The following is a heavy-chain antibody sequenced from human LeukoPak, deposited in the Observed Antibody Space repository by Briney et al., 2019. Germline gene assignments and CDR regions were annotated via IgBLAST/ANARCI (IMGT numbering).Heavy chain of an antibody. V-gene: IGHV4-59*01. CDR2: IYYSGST. J-gene: IGHJ4*02. CDR1: GGSLSSFY. Sequence: SETLSLTCTVSGGSLSSFYWSWIRQPPGKGVEWIGDIYYSGSTNYNPSLKSRVTISVDTSKNQFSLKLTSVIAADTAVYYCARLTSGHFDYWGQGTLVTVSS. CDR3: ARLTSGHFDY. D-gene: IGHD3-10*01.